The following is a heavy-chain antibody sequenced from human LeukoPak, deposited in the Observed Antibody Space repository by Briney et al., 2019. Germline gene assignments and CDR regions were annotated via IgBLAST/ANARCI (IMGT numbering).Heavy chain of an antibody. Sequence: GGSLRLSCAASGFTFSTHWMSWVRQAPGKGPEWVANIKQDGSDRYYVDSVKGRFTISRDNAKNSLYLQMNSLRAEDTAVYYCARQEYCSGNYFYNMDVWGKGTTVTVPS. D-gene: IGHD2-15*01. CDR2: IKQDGSDR. V-gene: IGHV3-7*01. CDR3: ARQEYCSGNYFYNMDV. CDR1: GFTFSTHW. J-gene: IGHJ6*04.